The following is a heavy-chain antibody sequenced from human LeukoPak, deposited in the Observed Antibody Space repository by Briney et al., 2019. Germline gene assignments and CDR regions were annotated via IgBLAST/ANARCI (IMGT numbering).Heavy chain of an antibody. Sequence: ASVKVSCKASGGTFSSYAISWVRQAPGQGLEWMGGIIPIFGTANYAQKFQGRVTITTDESTSTAYMELSSLRSEDTAVYYCARSGLHYYYMDVWGKGTTVTVSS. V-gene: IGHV1-69*05. D-gene: IGHD6-25*01. CDR2: IIPIFGTA. CDR3: ARSGLHYYYMDV. J-gene: IGHJ6*03. CDR1: GGTFSSYA.